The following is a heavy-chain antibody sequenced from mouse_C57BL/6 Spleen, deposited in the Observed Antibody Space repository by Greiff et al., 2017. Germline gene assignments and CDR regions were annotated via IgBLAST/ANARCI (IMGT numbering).Heavy chain of an antibody. Sequence: VQLQQPGAELVMPGASVKLSCKASGYTFTSYWMHWVKQRPGQGLEWIGEIDPSDSYTNYNQKFKGKSTLTVDKSSSTAYMQLSSLTSEDSAVYYCARSYYDFHAMDYWGQGTSVTVSS. V-gene: IGHV1-69*01. CDR3: ARSYYDFHAMDY. J-gene: IGHJ4*01. CDR1: GYTFTSYW. CDR2: IDPSDSYT. D-gene: IGHD2-4*01.